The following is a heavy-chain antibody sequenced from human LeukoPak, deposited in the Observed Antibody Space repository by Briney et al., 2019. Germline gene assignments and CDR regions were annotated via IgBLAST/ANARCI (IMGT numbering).Heavy chain of an antibody. Sequence: GGSLRLSCAASGFTFNRYWMHWVRQAPGKGLVWVSRISSDGSNTNYADSVKGRFTISRDNAENTLYLQMDSLTAEDTAVYYCVSRNYGSPPFDYWGQGTLVTVSS. D-gene: IGHD4-17*01. CDR3: VSRNYGSPPFDY. J-gene: IGHJ4*02. V-gene: IGHV3-74*01. CDR1: GFTFNRYW. CDR2: ISSDGSNT.